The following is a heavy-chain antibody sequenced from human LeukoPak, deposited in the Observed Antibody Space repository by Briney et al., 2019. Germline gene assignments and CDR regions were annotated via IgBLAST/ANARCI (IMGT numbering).Heavy chain of an antibody. CDR2: IIPIFGTA. J-gene: IGHJ4*02. CDR1: GGTFNSYA. Sequence: GASVKVSCKASGGTFNSYAISWVRQAPGQGLEWMGGIIPIFGTANYAQKFQGRVTITADKSTSTAYMELSSLRSEDTAVYYCARGLWTTYYFDYWGQGTLVTVSS. V-gene: IGHV1-69*06. D-gene: IGHD2/OR15-2a*01. CDR3: ARGLWTTYYFDY.